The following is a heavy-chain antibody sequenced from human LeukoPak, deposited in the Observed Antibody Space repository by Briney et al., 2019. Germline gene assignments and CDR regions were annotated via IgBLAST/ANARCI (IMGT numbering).Heavy chain of an antibody. D-gene: IGHD3-22*01. CDR2: INHSGNT. Sequence: SETLSLTCAVYGGSFSGYYWNWIRQPPGKGLEWIGEINHSGNTNYNPSLKSRVTMSVDTSKNQFSLRLSSVTAADTAVYYCARDHNYDSSGYCLYYWGQGTLVTVSS. V-gene: IGHV4-34*01. CDR1: GGSFSGYY. CDR3: ARDHNYDSSGYCLYY. J-gene: IGHJ4*02.